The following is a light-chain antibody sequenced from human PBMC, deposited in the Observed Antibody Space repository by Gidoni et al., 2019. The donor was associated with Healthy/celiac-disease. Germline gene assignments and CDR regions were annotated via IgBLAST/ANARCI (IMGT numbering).Light chain of an antibody. V-gene: IGKV6-21*01. CDR3: HQSSSLLT. CDR2: YAS. CDR1: QIIGSS. J-gene: IGKJ4*01. Sequence: ELVLTQSPHFQPVTPNEKVPITCRARQIIGSSLHWYQQKPDQSPKLLIKYASQSFSGVPSRFSGGGSGTDFTLTINSLEAEDAATYYCHQSSSLLTFGGGTKVEIK.